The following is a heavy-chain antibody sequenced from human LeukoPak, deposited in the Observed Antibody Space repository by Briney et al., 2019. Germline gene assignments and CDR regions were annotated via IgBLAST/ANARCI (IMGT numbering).Heavy chain of an antibody. CDR2: IKQDGSER. CDR1: GFTFSNYW. Sequence: GGSLRLSCGASGFTFSNYWMTWVRQAPGKGPECVANIKQDGSERNYVDSVKGRFTIARDNTKNSLYLQMTSLRGEDTAVYYCASRAGKPGNTPWCFDYWGQGALVTVSS. CDR3: ASRAGKPGNTPWCFDY. D-gene: IGHD1-7*01. J-gene: IGHJ4*02. V-gene: IGHV3-7*01.